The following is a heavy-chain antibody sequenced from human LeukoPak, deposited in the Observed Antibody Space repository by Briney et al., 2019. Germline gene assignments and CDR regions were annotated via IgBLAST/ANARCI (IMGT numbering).Heavy chain of an antibody. D-gene: IGHD3-22*01. J-gene: IGHJ4*02. CDR3: AKGIVDSSGYLPYYFDY. V-gene: IGHV3-23*01. Sequence: GGSLRLSCAASGFTFSSYAMSWVRQAPGKGLEWVSTISGSGGSTYYADSVKGRFTISRDNSKNTLFLQMNSLRAEDTAVYYCAKGIVDSSGYLPYYFDYWGQGTLVTVSS. CDR2: ISGSGGST. CDR1: GFTFSSYA.